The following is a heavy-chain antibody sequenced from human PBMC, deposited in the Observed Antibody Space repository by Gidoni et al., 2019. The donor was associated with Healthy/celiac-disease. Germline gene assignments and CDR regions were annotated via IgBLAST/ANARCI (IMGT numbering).Heavy chain of an antibody. CDR2: ISYDGSNK. Sequence: GLEWVAVISYDGSNKYYADSVKGRFTISRDNSKNTLYLQMNSLRAEDTAVYYCARDCVIVVVGEGFDIWGQGTMVTVSS. CDR3: ARDCVIVVVGEGFDI. V-gene: IGHV3-30-3*01. D-gene: IGHD2-21*01. J-gene: IGHJ3*02.